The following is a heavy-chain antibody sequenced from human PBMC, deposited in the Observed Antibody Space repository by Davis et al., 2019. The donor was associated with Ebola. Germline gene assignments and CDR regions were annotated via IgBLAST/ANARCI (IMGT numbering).Heavy chain of an antibody. D-gene: IGHD3-10*01. CDR2: INPSIGNT. Sequence: ASVKVSCKASGYTFTNYYMHWVRQAPGQGLEWMGLINPSIGNTSLAQKFQGRVSLTRDTSTSTVYMDLSSLKSEDTAIYYCASGEFVDFWGQGTLVTVSS. CDR3: ASGEFVDF. V-gene: IGHV1-46*01. CDR1: GYTFTNYY. J-gene: IGHJ4*02.